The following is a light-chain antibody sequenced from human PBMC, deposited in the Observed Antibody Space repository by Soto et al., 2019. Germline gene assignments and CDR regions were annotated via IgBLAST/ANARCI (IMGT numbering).Light chain of an antibody. Sequence: EIVLTQSPATLSLSPGERATLSCWASQSVNRYLVWYQQKPGQAPRLLIYGASSRATGIPDRFSGSGSGTDFTLTISRLEPEDFALYYCQQYGSSPLTFGGGTKVDIK. CDR3: QQYGSSPLT. J-gene: IGKJ4*01. CDR1: QSVNRY. V-gene: IGKV3-20*01. CDR2: GAS.